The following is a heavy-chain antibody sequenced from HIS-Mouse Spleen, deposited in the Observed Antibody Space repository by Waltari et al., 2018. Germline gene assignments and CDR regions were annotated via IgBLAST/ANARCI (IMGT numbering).Heavy chain of an antibody. CDR1: GCSIRSSSYD. CDR2: IYYSGST. CDR3: AREIPYSSSWYDWYFDL. V-gene: IGHV4-39*07. D-gene: IGHD6-13*01. J-gene: IGHJ2*01. Sequence: QLQLQESGPGLVKPSETLSLTCTVSGCSIRSSSYDWGWIRQPPGKGLEWIGCIYYSGSTYYNPSLKSRVTISVDTSKNQFSLKLSSVTAADTAVYYCAREIPYSSSWYDWYFDLWGRGTLVTVSS.